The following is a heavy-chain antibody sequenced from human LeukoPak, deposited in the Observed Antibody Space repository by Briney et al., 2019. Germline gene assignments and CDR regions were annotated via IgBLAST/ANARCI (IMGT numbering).Heavy chain of an antibody. V-gene: IGHV3-48*03. CDR3: AKGSSGYLVDL. D-gene: IGHD3-22*01. CDR1: GFTFSSYE. CDR2: ISSSGSTI. Sequence: GGSLRLSCAASGFTFSSYEMNWVRQAPGKGLEWVSYISSSGSTIYYADSVKGRFTISRDNAKNSLYLQMNSLRAEDTALYYCAKGSSGYLVDLWGQGTLVTVSS. J-gene: IGHJ5*02.